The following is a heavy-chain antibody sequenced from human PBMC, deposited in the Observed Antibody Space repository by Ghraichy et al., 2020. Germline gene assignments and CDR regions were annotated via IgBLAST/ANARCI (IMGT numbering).Heavy chain of an antibody. V-gene: IGHV3-21*01. CDR1: GFTFGSYS. D-gene: IGHD3-9*01. J-gene: IGHJ4*02. Sequence: GGSLRLSCAASGFTFGSYSMNWVRQAPGKGLEWVSSISSSSSYIYYADSVKGRFTISRDNAKNSLYLQMNSQRAEDTAVYYCARDRNDILTGHFDYWGQGTLVTVSS. CDR3: ARDRNDILTGHFDY. CDR2: ISSSSSYI.